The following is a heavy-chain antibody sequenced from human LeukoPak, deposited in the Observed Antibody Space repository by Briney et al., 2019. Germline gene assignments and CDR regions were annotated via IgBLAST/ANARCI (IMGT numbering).Heavy chain of an antibody. D-gene: IGHD3-10*01. CDR2: ISSSSSTI. V-gene: IGHV3-48*04. CDR3: ARDLSGSGSYYNLPWGWFDP. J-gene: IGHJ5*02. CDR1: GFTFSSYS. Sequence: GGSLRLSCAASGFTFSSYSMNWVRQAPGKGLEWVSYISSSSSTIYYADSVKGRFTISRDNAKNSLYLQMNSLRAEDTAVYYCARDLSGSGSYYNLPWGWFDPWGQGTLVTVSS.